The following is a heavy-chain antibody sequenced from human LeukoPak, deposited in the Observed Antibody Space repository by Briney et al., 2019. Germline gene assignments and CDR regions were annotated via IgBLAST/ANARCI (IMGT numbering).Heavy chain of an antibody. J-gene: IGHJ3*02. V-gene: IGHV3-21*01. D-gene: IGHD2-21*02. CDR3: ARGGDYWEAAFDI. Sequence: GGSLRLSCAASGFTFSSYSMNWVRQAPGKGLEWVSSIGSSSSYIYYADSVKGRFTISRDNAKNSLYLQMNSLRAEDTAVYYCARGGDYWEAAFDIWGQGTMVTVSS. CDR2: IGSSSSYI. CDR1: GFTFSSYS.